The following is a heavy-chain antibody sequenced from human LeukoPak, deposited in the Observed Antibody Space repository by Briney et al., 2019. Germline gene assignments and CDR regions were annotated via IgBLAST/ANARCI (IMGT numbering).Heavy chain of an antibody. V-gene: IGHV3-74*01. CDR2: INSDGSST. Sequence: GGSLRLSCAASGFTFSSYLMHWVRQAPGKGLVWVSRINSDGSSTSYADSVKGRFTISRDNAKNTLYLQMNSLRAEDTAVYYCARDTDYGDYEGGGDAFDIWGQGTMVTVSS. J-gene: IGHJ3*02. D-gene: IGHD4-17*01. CDR3: ARDTDYGDYEGGGDAFDI. CDR1: GFTFSSYL.